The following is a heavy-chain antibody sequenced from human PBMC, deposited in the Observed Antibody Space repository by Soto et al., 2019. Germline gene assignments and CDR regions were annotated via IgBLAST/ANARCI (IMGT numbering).Heavy chain of an antibody. CDR3: AKDSGRVTLLFGSGQVDV. CDR1: GFTFSSYA. J-gene: IGHJ6*02. Sequence: GSLRLSCAASGFTFSSYAMSWVRQAPGKGLEWVSAISGSGGSTYYADSVKGRFTISRDNSKNTLYLQMNSLRAEDTAVYYCAKDSGRVTLLFGSGQVDVRGQGTTVTVSS. D-gene: IGHD3-10*02. CDR2: ISGSGGST. V-gene: IGHV3-23*01.